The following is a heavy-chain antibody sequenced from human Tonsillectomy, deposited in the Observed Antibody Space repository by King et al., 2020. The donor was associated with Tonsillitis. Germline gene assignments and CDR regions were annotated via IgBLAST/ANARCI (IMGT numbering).Heavy chain of an antibody. Sequence: VQLQESGPGLVKPSQTLSLTCTVSGGSISTGGYYWSWIRQHPGQGLEGIGYIYYSGSTYYNPSLKSRLTISVDTSKNQFSLNLRSVTAADTAVYYCARDWYSGDGSYGVDVWGQGTTVTVS. CDR1: GGSISTGGYY. CDR3: ARDWYSGDGSYGVDV. D-gene: IGHD1-26*01. J-gene: IGHJ6*02. V-gene: IGHV4-31*03. CDR2: IYYSGST.